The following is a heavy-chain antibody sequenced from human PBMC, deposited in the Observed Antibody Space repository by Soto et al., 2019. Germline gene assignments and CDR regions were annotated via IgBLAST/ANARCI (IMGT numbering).Heavy chain of an antibody. D-gene: IGHD3-3*01. CDR2: IIPIFGTA. CDR1: GGTFSSYA. J-gene: IGHJ3*02. V-gene: IGHV1-69*01. CDR3: ARDSGITICGALLSEGAFDI. Sequence: QVQLVQSGAEVKKPGSSVKVSCKASGGTFSSYAISWVRQAPGQGLEWMGGIIPIFGTANYAQKFQGRVTITADECRSTAYMEVSSLRSEDTAVYYCARDSGITICGALLSEGAFDIWGQGTMVSVSS.